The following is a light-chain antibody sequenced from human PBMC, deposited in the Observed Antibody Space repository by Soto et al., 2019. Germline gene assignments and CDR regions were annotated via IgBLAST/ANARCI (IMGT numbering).Light chain of an antibody. CDR2: TAS. CDR3: QQSYSTPYT. CDR1: QSISSY. Sequence: DIQMTQSPSSLSASVGDRVTITCRASQSISSYLNWYQQKPGNAPKLLIYTASSLQVGVPSRFSGSGSGTDFTLTISSLQPEDFATYDCQQSYSTPYTFGQGTKLESK. J-gene: IGKJ2*01. V-gene: IGKV1-39*01.